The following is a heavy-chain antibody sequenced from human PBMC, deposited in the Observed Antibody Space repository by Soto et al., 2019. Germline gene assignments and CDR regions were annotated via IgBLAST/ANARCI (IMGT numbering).Heavy chain of an antibody. V-gene: IGHV3-30*18. CDR1: GFTFSSYG. CDR3: AKERLGYSYGPDSKSLDY. D-gene: IGHD5-18*01. CDR2: ISYDGSNK. J-gene: IGHJ4*02. Sequence: QVQLVESGGGVVQPGRSLRLSCAASGFTFSSYGMHWVRQAPGKGLEWVAVISYDGSNKYYADSVKGRFTISRDNSKNTLYLQMNSLRAEDTAVYYCAKERLGYSYGPDSKSLDYWGQGTLVTVSS.